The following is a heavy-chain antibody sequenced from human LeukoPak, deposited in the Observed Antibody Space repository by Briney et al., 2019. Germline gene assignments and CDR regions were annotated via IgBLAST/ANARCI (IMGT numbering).Heavy chain of an antibody. CDR2: IYYSGST. J-gene: IGHJ5*02. V-gene: IGHV4-34*01. D-gene: IGHD3-3*01. Sequence: SETLSLTYAVYGGSFSGYYWSWIRQPPGKGLEWIGSIYYSGSTYYNPSLKSRVTISVDTSKNQFSLKLSSVTAADTAVYYCARHNYDFWSGYRYNWFDPWGQGTLVTVSS. CDR1: GGSFSGYY. CDR3: ARHNYDFWSGYRYNWFDP.